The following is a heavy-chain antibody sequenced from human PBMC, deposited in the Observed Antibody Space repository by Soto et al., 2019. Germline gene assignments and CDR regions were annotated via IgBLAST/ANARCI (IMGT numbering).Heavy chain of an antibody. D-gene: IGHD6-13*01. CDR2: ISGSGGNT. CDR1: GFIFSSHV. Sequence: EVQLLESGGGLVQPGGSLRLSCAATGFIFSSHVMSWVRQAPGKGLEWVSAISGSGGNTYYADSVKGRFTISRDNSKDTLYLQMNSLRAEDTAVYYCATXTGYSSTFDAFDIWAQGAMVTVSS. CDR3: ATXTGYSSTFDAFDI. V-gene: IGHV3-23*01. J-gene: IGHJ3*02.